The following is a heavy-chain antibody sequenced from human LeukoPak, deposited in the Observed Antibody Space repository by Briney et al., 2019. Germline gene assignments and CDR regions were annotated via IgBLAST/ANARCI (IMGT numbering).Heavy chain of an antibody. Sequence: GGSLRLSCAASGFTFSSYAMSWVRQAPGKGLEWVSAISGSGGSTYYADSVKGRFTISRDNSKNTLYLQMNSLRAEDTAVYYCAKDVGYQPLLQPLDYWGQGTLVTVSS. CDR3: AKDVGYQPLLQPLDY. CDR1: GFTFSSYA. V-gene: IGHV3-23*01. CDR2: ISGSGGST. J-gene: IGHJ4*02. D-gene: IGHD2-2*01.